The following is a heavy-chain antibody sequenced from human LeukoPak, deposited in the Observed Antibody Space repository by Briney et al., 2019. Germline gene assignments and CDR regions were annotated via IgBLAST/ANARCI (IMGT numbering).Heavy chain of an antibody. V-gene: IGHV4-39*07. CDR2: LDYSGST. CDR1: GGSISSSSYY. Sequence: SETLSLTCTVSGGSISSSSYYWGWIRQPPGKGLEWIGSLDYSGSTYYNPSLKSRVTISVDTSKNQFSLKLSSVTAADTAVYYCARVRDFWSGYSTGFDPWGQGTLVTVSS. D-gene: IGHD3-3*01. CDR3: ARVRDFWSGYSTGFDP. J-gene: IGHJ5*02.